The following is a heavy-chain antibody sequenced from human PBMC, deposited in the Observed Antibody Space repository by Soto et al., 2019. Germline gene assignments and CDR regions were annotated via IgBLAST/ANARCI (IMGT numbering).Heavy chain of an antibody. CDR1: GFTFSDYW. J-gene: IGHJ3*02. V-gene: IGHV3-7*01. D-gene: IGHD6-19*01. CDR2: IKQDGNEK. CDR3: ATGLGSGGWYSPWDAFDI. Sequence: EVQLVESGGGLVQPGGSLRLSCAVSGFTFSDYWMSWVRQAPGKGLEWVANIKQDGNEKYYVDSVKGRFTISRDNAKNSLYLQMNSLRAEDTAVYYCATGLGSGGWYSPWDAFDIWGQGTMVTVSS.